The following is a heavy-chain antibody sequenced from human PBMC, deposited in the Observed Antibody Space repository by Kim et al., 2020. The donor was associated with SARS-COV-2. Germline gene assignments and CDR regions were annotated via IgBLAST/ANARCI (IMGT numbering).Heavy chain of an antibody. J-gene: IGHJ4*02. CDR1: GFTFSSYA. CDR3: AKLLNRWDYYGSGSPYG. V-gene: IGHV3-23*01. CDR2: ISGSGGST. D-gene: IGHD3-10*01. Sequence: GGSLRLSCAASGFTFSSYAMSWVRQAPGKGLEWVSAISGSGGSTYYADSVKGRFTISRDNSKNTLYLQMNSLRAEDTAVYYCAKLLNRWDYYGSGSPYGWGQGTLVTVSS.